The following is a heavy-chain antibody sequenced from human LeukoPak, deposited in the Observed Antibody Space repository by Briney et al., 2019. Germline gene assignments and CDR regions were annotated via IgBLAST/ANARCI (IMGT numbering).Heavy chain of an antibody. Sequence: GGSLRLSCAASGFTFSSYWMSWVRQAPGKGLEWVANIKQDGSEKYYVDSVKGRFTISRDNAKNSLYLQMNSLRAEDTAVYYCARRDDYGDYPLDYWGQGTLVTVSS. V-gene: IGHV3-7*01. CDR2: IKQDGSEK. CDR3: ARRDDYGDYPLDY. CDR1: GFTFSSYW. J-gene: IGHJ4*02. D-gene: IGHD4-17*01.